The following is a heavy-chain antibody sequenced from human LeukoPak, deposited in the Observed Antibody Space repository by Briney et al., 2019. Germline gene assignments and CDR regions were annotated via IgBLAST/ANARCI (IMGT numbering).Heavy chain of an antibody. CDR1: GYSISSGYY. V-gene: IGHV4-38-2*01. D-gene: IGHD3-22*01. Sequence: PSETLSLTCAVSGYSISSGYYWGWIRRPPGKGLEGIGIIYDSGSTYYNPSLKSRVTISVDTSKNQFSLKLSSVTAADTAVYYCARMPETYYYDSSDPTYFDYWGQGTLVTVSS. CDR3: ARMPETYYYDSSDPTYFDY. CDR2: IYDSGST. J-gene: IGHJ4*02.